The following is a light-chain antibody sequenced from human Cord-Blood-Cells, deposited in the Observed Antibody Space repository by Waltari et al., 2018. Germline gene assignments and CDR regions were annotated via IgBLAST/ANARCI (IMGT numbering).Light chain of an antibody. CDR1: NSNAGGFNY. Sequence: QPALPQPPSRCRSPGQSTTISRPGTNSNAGGFNYASWYQQHPGKAPQLMFYDVSNRPSGGSNRFSGSKSGNTASLTFSGLQADDGADYYCSSYTSSSTWVFGGGTKLTVL. V-gene: IGLV2-14*03. CDR2: DVS. CDR3: SSYTSSSTWV. J-gene: IGLJ3*02.